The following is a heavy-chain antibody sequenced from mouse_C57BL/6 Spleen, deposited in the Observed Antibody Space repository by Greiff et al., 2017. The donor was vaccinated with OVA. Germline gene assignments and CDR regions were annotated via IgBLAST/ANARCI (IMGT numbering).Heavy chain of an antibody. CDR2: IYPGSGST. CDR1: GYTFTSYW. CDR3: AAPSYYSNYEGFAY. Sequence: QVQLQQPGAELVKPGASVKMSCKASGYTFTSYWITWVKQRPGQGLEWIGDIYPGSGSTNYNEKFKSKATLTVDTSSSTAYMQLSSLTSEDSAVYYRAAPSYYSNYEGFAYWGQGTLVTVSA. J-gene: IGHJ3*01. V-gene: IGHV1-55*01. D-gene: IGHD2-5*01.